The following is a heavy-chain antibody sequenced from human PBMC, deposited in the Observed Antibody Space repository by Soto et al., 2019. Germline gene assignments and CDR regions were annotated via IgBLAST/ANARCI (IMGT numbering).Heavy chain of an antibody. Sequence: QVQLVQSGAEVKKPGASVKVSCKASGYTLSSYYMHWVRQAPGQGLEWMGTINPSGGSTSYPPKFQGRVTMTRDTSTSTVYMELSSLRSEDTAVYYCARTGNYYYYYGLDVWGQGTTVTVSS. CDR2: INPSGGST. J-gene: IGHJ6*02. CDR1: GYTLSSYY. V-gene: IGHV1-46*01. CDR3: ARTGNYYYYYGLDV.